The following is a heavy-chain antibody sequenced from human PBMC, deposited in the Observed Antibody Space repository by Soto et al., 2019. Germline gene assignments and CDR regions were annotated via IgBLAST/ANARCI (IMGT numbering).Heavy chain of an antibody. CDR1: GYTFTSYG. CDR2: ISAYNGNT. V-gene: IGHV1-18*01. Sequence: QVQLVQSGAEVKKPGASVKVSCKASGYTFTSYGISWVRQAPGQGLEWMGWISAYNGNTNYAQKLQGRVTMTTDTATSTAYMELRSLRSDDTAVYYCASGVDYYDSSGYYPHDAFDIWGQGTMVTVSS. J-gene: IGHJ3*02. D-gene: IGHD3-22*01. CDR3: ASGVDYYDSSGYYPHDAFDI.